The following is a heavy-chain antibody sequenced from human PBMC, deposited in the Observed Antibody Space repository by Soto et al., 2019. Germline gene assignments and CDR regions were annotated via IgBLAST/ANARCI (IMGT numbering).Heavy chain of an antibody. CDR3: ARRSIYCSSTSCYSFDP. CDR1: GGTFSSYT. V-gene: IGHV1-69*02. J-gene: IGHJ5*02. Sequence: ASVKVSCKASGGTFSSYTISWVRQAPGQGLEWMGRIIPILGIANYAQKFQGRVTITADKSTSTAYMELSSLRSEDTAVYYCARRSIYCSSTSCYSFDPWGQGTLVTVSS. CDR2: IIPILGIA. D-gene: IGHD2-2*01.